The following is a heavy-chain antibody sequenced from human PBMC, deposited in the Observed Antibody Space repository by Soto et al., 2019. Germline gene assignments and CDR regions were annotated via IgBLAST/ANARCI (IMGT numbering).Heavy chain of an antibody. CDR2: ISSSGSTI. CDR3: ARDDYSVGVPDYYYYMDV. J-gene: IGHJ6*03. CDR1: GFTFSDYY. V-gene: IGHV3-11*01. D-gene: IGHD1-26*01. Sequence: QVQLVESGGGLVKPGGSLRLSCAASGFTFSDYYMSWIRQAPGKGLEWVSYISSSGSTIYYADSVKGRFTISRDNAKNSMYLQMHSLSAEATAVNYCARDDYSVGVPDYYYYMDVWGKGTTVTVSS.